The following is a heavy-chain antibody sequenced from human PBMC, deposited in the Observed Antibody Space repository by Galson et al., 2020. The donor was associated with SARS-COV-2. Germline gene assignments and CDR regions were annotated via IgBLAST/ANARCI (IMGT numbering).Heavy chain of an antibody. J-gene: IGHJ1*01. D-gene: IGHD6-13*01. V-gene: IGHV3-33*01. CDR1: GFTFSSYS. CDR2: IRNDGSNK. Sequence: GGSLRLSCAASGFTFSSYSMHWVRQAPGKGLEWVAAIRNDGSNKYYADSVKGRFTISRDNSKNTLYLQMNSLRAEDTAVYYCARDVGMAEAGTDLEFFQHWGHGTLVIGSS. CDR3: ARDVGMAEAGTDLEFFQH.